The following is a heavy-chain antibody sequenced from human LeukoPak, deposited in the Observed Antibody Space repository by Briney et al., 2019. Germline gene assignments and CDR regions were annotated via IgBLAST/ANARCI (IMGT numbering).Heavy chain of an antibody. J-gene: IGHJ4*02. D-gene: IGHD4-17*01. Sequence: GGSLRLSCAASGFTFSSYGMPWVRQAPGKGLEWVAFILYDGSNKYYADSVQGRFTISRDNSKNPLYLPMNSLRAEDTAVYYCAKGPYGDYADAFDYWGQGTLVTASS. CDR3: AKGPYGDYADAFDY. CDR1: GFTFSSYG. V-gene: IGHV3-30*02. CDR2: ILYDGSNK.